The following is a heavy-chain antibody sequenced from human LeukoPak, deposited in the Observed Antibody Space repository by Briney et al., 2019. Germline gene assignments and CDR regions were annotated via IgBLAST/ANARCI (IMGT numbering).Heavy chain of an antibody. V-gene: IGHV1-18*01. CDR1: GYTFTSYG. Sequence: GASVKVSCKASGYTFTSYGITWVRQAPGQGLEWMGWISTHNGNTNYAQKLQGRVTMTTDTSTSTAYMELRSLRSDDTAVYYCARRHCISTSCYPNDYWGQGTLVTVSS. J-gene: IGHJ4*02. CDR2: ISTHNGNT. CDR3: ARRHCISTSCYPNDY. D-gene: IGHD2-2*01.